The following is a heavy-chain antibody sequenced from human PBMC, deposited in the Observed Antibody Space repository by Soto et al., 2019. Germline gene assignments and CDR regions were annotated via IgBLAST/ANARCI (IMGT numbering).Heavy chain of an antibody. D-gene: IGHD2-2*01. CDR3: ARDSSSSWTGSLDS. J-gene: IGHJ4*02. Sequence: PGGSLRLSCAASGFTFSNYGMHWVRQAPGKGLEWVAVIYYDGSNKYYADSVKGRFTISRDNSRNTLYLQMNSLRAEDTAAYYCARDSSSSWTGSLDSWGQGTLVTVSS. V-gene: IGHV3-33*01. CDR2: IYYDGSNK. CDR1: GFTFSNYG.